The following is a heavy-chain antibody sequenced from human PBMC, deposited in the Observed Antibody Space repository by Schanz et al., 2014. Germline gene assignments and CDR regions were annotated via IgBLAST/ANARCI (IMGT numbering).Heavy chain of an antibody. J-gene: IGHJ3*01. CDR3: ARDYEGGLSPPRHDAFDV. CDR2: IKHDGSEK. V-gene: IGHV3-7*01. Sequence: EVQLVESGGGLVQPGGSLRLSCAASGFAFDTYWMSWVRQAPGKGLEWVANIKHDGSEKYYADSVKGRFTISRDNGKSYRYQQKNSLRAEDTAVYCGARDYEGGLSPPRHDAFDVWGQGTVVTVSS. D-gene: IGHD3-16*01. CDR1: GFAFDTYW.